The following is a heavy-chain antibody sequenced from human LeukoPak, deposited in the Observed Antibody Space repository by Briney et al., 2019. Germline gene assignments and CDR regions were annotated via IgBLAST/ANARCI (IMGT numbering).Heavy chain of an antibody. J-gene: IGHJ4*02. CDR3: ARIVRDSSDTASFDY. V-gene: IGHV1-24*01. CDR1: GYTLTELS. Sequence: ASVKVSCKVSGYTLTELSMHWVRQAPGKGLEWMGGFDPEDGETIYAQKFQGRVTMTEDTSTDTAYMELSSLRSEDTAVYYCARIVRDSSDTASFDYWGQGTLVTVSS. D-gene: IGHD6-25*01. CDR2: FDPEDGET.